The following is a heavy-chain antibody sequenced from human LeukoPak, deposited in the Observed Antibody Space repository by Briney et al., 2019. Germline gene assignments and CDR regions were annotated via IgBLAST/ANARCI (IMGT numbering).Heavy chain of an antibody. D-gene: IGHD5/OR15-5a*01. V-gene: IGHV4-38-2*02. CDR2: IYHSGIT. CDR1: DYSISSGYGYD. J-gene: IGHJ4*02. CDR3: ATLVSTRYYFDY. Sequence: AETLSLTCTVSDYSISSGYGYDWGWIRQPPGKGLEWIGNIYHSGITYYNHFNSSLKSRVTISDTSKNQFSLRLTSVTAADTAVYFCATLVSTRYYFDYWGQGTLVTLSS.